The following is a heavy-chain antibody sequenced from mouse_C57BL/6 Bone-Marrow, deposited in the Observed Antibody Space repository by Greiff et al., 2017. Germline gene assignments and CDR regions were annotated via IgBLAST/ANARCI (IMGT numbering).Heavy chain of an antibody. D-gene: IGHD2-2*01. CDR1: GFNIKDSY. V-gene: IGHV14-1*01. Sequence: EVQLQQSGAELVRPGASVKLSCTASGFNIKDSYMHWVKQRPEQGLEWIGRIDPEDGDTEYAPKFPGKATMTADTSSNAAYLQLSSLTSEDTAVYYCTTHGNDTCWDCDVWGTGTTVTVSS. CDR3: TTHGNDTCWDCDV. CDR2: IDPEDGDT. J-gene: IGHJ1*03.